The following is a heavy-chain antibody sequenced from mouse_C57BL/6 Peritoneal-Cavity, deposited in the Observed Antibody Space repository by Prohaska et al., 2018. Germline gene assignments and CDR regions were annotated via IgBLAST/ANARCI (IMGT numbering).Heavy chain of an antibody. CDR3: ARETTVVAWYFDV. D-gene: IGHD1-1*01. CDR1: GFTFSSYA. J-gene: IGHJ1*03. Sequence: EVQLVESGGGLVKPGGSLKLSCAASGFTFSSYAMSWVRQTPEKMLEWVSTISDGSSYTYYTDNVKGRFTISRDNAKNNLYLQMSHLKSEDTAMYYCARETTVVAWYFDVWGTGTTVTVSS. CDR2: ISDGSSYT. V-gene: IGHV5-4*01.